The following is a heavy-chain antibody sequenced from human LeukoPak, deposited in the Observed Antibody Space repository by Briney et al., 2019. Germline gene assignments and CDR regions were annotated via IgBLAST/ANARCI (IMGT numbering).Heavy chain of an antibody. CDR2: ISSSSIYT. CDR1: GFIFSDYY. Sequence: GGSLRLSCAASGFIFSDYYMSWIRQAPGKGLEWLSYISSSSIYTSYADSVKGWFTISRDNAKNSLYLQLNSLRAEDTAVYYCARGSPPDYWGQGTLVTVSS. J-gene: IGHJ4*02. V-gene: IGHV3-11*05. D-gene: IGHD2-15*01. CDR3: ARGSPPDY.